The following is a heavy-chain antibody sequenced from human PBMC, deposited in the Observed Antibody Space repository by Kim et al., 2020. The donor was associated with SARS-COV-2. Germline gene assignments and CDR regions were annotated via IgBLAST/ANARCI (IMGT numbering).Heavy chain of an antibody. J-gene: IGHJ3*02. CDR3: AKDIGDMVRGGAFDI. CDR1: GFTFDDYA. Sequence: GGSLRLSCAASGFTFDDYAMHWVRQAPGKGLEWVSGISWNSGSIGYADSVKGRFTISRDNAKNSLYLQMNSLRAEDTALYYCAKDIGDMVRGGAFDIWGQGTMVTVSS. V-gene: IGHV3-9*01. D-gene: IGHD3-10*01. CDR2: ISWNSGSI.